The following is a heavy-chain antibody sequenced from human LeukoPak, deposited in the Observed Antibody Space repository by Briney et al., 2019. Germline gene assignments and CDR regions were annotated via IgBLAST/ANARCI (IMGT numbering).Heavy chain of an antibody. D-gene: IGHD2-15*01. Sequence: GGSLRLSCAASGFTFSSYGMHWVRQAPGKGLEWVAVIWYDGSNKYYADSVKGRFTISRDNSKNTLYLQMNSLRAEDTAVYYWASGGGCSGGSCYSEFYHWGQGTLVNVSS. V-gene: IGHV3-33*01. J-gene: IGHJ4*02. CDR2: IWYDGSNK. CDR1: GFTFSSYG. CDR3: ASGGGCSGGSCYSEFYH.